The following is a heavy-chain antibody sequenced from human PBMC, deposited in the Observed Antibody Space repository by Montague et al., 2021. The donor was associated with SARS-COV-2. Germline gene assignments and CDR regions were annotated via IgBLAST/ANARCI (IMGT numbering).Heavy chain of an antibody. D-gene: IGHD3-9*01. J-gene: IGHJ4*02. Sequence: PALVKPTQTLTLTCTLSGFSPSTSGMCVSWIRQPPGKALEWLALIDWDDDKYYSTSLKTRLTISKDTSKNQVVLTMTNMDPVDTATYYCARIPYDILTGYYSGFDYWGQGTLVTVSS. V-gene: IGHV2-70*01. CDR2: IDWDDDK. CDR1: GFSPSTSGMC. CDR3: ARIPYDILTGYYSGFDY.